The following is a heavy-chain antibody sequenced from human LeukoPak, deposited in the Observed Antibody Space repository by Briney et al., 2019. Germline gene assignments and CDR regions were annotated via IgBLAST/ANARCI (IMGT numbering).Heavy chain of an antibody. J-gene: IGHJ6*02. CDR3: ARLRYYAMDV. Sequence: GGSLRVSCAASGFTFSTFDMNWVRQAPGKGLEWVSYISSGSSTIYYSDSVKGRFTISRDNAKNSLYLQMNSLRAEDTAVYYCARLRYYAMDVWGQGTTVIVSS. V-gene: IGHV3-48*01. CDR2: ISSGSSTI. CDR1: GFTFSTFD.